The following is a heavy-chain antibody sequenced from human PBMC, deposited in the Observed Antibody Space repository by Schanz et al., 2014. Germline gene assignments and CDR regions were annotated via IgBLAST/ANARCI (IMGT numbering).Heavy chain of an antibody. V-gene: IGHV1-18*01. CDR1: GYTFTSYG. CDR2: ITAYNGDT. Sequence: QVQLVQSGAELRKPGTSVKVSCKASGYTFTSYGINWVRQAPGQGLEWMGRITAYNGDTNYALKLQGRVTMTTDTSTGTAYRELRSLRSDDTAVYYCARDRRRYCSTASCLHDNWFDPWGQGTLVIVSS. D-gene: IGHD2-2*01. CDR3: ARDRRRYCSTASCLHDNWFDP. J-gene: IGHJ5*02.